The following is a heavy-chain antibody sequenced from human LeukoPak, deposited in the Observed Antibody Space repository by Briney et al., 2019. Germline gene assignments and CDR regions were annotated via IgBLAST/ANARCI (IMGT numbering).Heavy chain of an antibody. CDR1: GGSFSDYY. CDR3: ARGLRDLTTTPG. J-gene: IGHJ4*02. Sequence: SGTLSLTCAVYGGSFSDYYWSWVRQPPGKGLEWIGEINHSGSTNYNPSLKSRVTISVDTSKNQFSLKLSSVTAADTAVYYCARGLRDLTTTPGWGQGTLVTVSS. CDR2: INHSGST. D-gene: IGHD4-17*01. V-gene: IGHV4-34*01.